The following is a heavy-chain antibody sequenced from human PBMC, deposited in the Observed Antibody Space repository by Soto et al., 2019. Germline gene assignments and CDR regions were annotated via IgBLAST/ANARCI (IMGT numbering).Heavy chain of an antibody. CDR2: ITINGNT. J-gene: IGHJ1*01. CDR3: ARETGENWTYEAH. CDR1: DAYISDFS. Sequence: SETLSLTCRVSDAYISDFSWSWIRQPAGKGLEWIGRITINGNTQKNPSFKSRVTMSIDTSRNHFSLNLQSATTADTALYYCARETGENWTYEAHWGPGTLVTVSS. D-gene: IGHD1-7*01. V-gene: IGHV4-4*07.